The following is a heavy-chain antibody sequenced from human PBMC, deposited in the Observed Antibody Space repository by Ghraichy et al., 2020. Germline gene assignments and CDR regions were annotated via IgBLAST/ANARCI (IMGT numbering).Heavy chain of an antibody. CDR1: GYSFTSYW. V-gene: IGHV5-51*01. Sequence: GESLNISCKGSGYSFTSYWIGWVRQMPGKGLEWMGIIYPGDSDTRYSPSFQGQVTISADKSISTAYLQWSSLKASDTAMYYCARIFRDGYNWDYYYGMDVWGQGTTVTVSS. J-gene: IGHJ6*02. D-gene: IGHD5-24*01. CDR2: IYPGDSDT. CDR3: ARIFRDGYNWDYYYGMDV.